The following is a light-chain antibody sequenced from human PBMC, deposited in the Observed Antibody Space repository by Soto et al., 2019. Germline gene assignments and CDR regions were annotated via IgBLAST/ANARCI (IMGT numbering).Light chain of an antibody. V-gene: IGKV1-39*01. CDR3: QQTYMTPRT. Sequence: DTQMTQSPSSLSASVGDRISITCRASQTVSTYLNWYQQKPGKAPTLLISATSTLQSGVPSRFSGSGSGTEFTLTITSLQPEDFATYYCQQTYMTPRTFGQGTKVAIK. CDR2: ATS. CDR1: QTVSTY. J-gene: IGKJ1*01.